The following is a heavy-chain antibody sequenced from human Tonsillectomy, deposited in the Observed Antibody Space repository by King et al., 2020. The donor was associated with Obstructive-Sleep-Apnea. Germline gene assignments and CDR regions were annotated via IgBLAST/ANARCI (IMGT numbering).Heavy chain of an antibody. CDR2: INKDGSEK. D-gene: IGHD2-2*01. CDR1: GFTFSTYW. CDR3: ARVVVVTTASRYFYYGMDV. V-gene: IGHV3-7*03. J-gene: IGHJ6*02. Sequence: EVQLVESGGGLVQPGGSLRLSCAASGFTFSTYWVTWVRQAPGKGLEWVANINKDGSEKDYVDSVKGRFTISRDNAKNSRYPEMNSLRAEDTAFYYCARVVVVTTASRYFYYGMDVWGQGTTVTVSS.